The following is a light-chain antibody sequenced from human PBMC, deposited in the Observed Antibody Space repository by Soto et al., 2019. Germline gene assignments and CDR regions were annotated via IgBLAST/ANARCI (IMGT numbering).Light chain of an antibody. CDR3: QQYGGSPRT. J-gene: IGKJ2*01. Sequence: EIVLTQSPGTLSLSPGERATLSCRASQSVSSSHLAWYQQKPGQAPRLLIYGASVIAPGIPDRFSGSSSGTDFTLTISRLVPEDFAVYYCQQYGGSPRTFGQGTKLEIK. CDR2: GAS. V-gene: IGKV3-20*01. CDR1: QSVSSSH.